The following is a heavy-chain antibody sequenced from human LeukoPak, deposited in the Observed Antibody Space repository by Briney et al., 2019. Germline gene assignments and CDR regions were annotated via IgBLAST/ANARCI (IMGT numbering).Heavy chain of an antibody. V-gene: IGHV3-23*01. J-gene: IGHJ3*02. CDR2: IRGSGGST. D-gene: IGHD1-26*01. Sequence: QTGGSLRLSCAASGFSFSSYDMSWVRQAPGKGLEWVSGIRGSGGSTFYADSVKGRFTISRDNSKNTLNLQMNSLRAEDTAVYYCAKSQLVGATYALDIWGQGTMVTVSS. CDR3: AKSQLVGATYALDI. CDR1: GFSFSSYD.